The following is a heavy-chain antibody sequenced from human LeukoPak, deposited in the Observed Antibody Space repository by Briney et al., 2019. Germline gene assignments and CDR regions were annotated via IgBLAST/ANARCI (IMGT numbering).Heavy chain of an antibody. CDR2: ISSSGSTI. V-gene: IGHV3-48*03. CDR3: ARGYSSGWYWLDY. Sequence: GGSLTLSCAASGFTFSSYEMNWVRQAPGKGLAWVSYISSSGSTIYYADSVKGRFTISRDNAKNSLYLQMNSLRAEDTAVYYCARGYSSGWYWLDYWGQGTLVTVSS. D-gene: IGHD6-19*01. CDR1: GFTFSSYE. J-gene: IGHJ4*02.